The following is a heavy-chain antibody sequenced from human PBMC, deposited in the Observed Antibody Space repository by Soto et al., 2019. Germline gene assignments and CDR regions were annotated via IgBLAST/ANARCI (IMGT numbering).Heavy chain of an antibody. D-gene: IGHD4-17*01. V-gene: IGHV3-74*01. CDR2: INMDGTTT. J-gene: IGHJ4*02. CDR3: AAAKFCDYFHSY. CDR1: GFTFSGYW. Sequence: EVQLVESGGGLVQPWGSLRLSCAASGFTFSGYWMHWVRQAPGKGLVWVSRINMDGTTTNYAESVRGRFTISRDNAKNTVYLQMNSLRAEDTAVYYCAAAKFCDYFHSYWGQGALVTVSS.